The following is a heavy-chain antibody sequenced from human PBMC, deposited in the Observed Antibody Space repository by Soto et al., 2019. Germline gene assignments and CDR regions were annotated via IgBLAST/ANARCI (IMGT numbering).Heavy chain of an antibody. D-gene: IGHD3-22*01. J-gene: IGHJ4*02. Sequence: GESLKISCKGSGYSFTSYWIGWVRQMPGKGLEWMGIIYPGDSDTRYSPSFQGQVTISADKSISTAYLQWSSLKASDTAMYYCARHEGYYYDSSRFQILAYWAQRTPVIVSS. CDR2: IYPGDSDT. V-gene: IGHV5-51*01. CDR3: ARHEGYYYDSSRFQILAY. CDR1: GYSFTSYW.